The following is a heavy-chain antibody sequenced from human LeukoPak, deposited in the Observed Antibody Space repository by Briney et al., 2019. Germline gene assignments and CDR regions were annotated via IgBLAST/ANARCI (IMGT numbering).Heavy chain of an antibody. CDR3: ARGVTMIVVVIHDWYFDL. Sequence: SETLSLSCTVSGGSISSNNYYWGWIRQPPGKGLEWIGSIYCGGYTYYNLSLKSRVTISVDTSKNQFSLKLTSVTAADTAVYYCARGVTMIVVVIHDWYFDLWGRGTLVTVSS. CDR2: IYCGGYT. CDR1: GGSISSNNYY. D-gene: IGHD3-22*01. J-gene: IGHJ2*01. V-gene: IGHV4-39*01.